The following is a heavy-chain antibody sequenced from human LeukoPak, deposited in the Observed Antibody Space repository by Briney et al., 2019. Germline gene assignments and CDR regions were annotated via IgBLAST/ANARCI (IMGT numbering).Heavy chain of an antibody. CDR3: ARDLPVTDYYGMDV. Sequence: GESLRLSCVASGFSVATYDMYWVRQAAGRGLEWVSAIGTNHDTYYLGSVKGRFTISRDNSKNTLYLQMNSLRAEDTAVYYCARDLPVTDYYGMDVWGQGTTVTVSS. V-gene: IGHV3-13*01. CDR2: IGTNHDT. D-gene: IGHD4-17*01. CDR1: GFSVATYD. J-gene: IGHJ6*02.